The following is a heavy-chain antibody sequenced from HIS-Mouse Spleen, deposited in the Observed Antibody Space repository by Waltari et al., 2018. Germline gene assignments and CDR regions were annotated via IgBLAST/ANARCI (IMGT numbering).Heavy chain of an antibody. CDR1: GGSISSSSYY. CDR3: AREIPYSSSWYDWYFDL. J-gene: IGHJ2*01. Sequence: QLQLQESGPGLVKPSETLSLTCTVSGGSISSSSYYWGWIRRPAGKGLEWIGGIYYSGSTYYNPSLKVRVTISVDTSTNPFSRKLSSVTAADTAVYYCAREIPYSSSWYDWYFDLWGRGTLVTVSS. V-gene: IGHV4-39*07. CDR2: IYYSGST. D-gene: IGHD6-13*01.